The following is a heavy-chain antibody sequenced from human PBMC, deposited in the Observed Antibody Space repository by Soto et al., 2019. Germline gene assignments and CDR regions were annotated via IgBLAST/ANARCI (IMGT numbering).Heavy chain of an antibody. CDR3: ARAPGRDYYYGMDV. J-gene: IGHJ6*02. D-gene: IGHD2-8*02. CDR2: INAGNGNT. V-gene: IGHV1-3*01. Sequence: ASVKVSCKASGYTFTSYAMHWVRQAPGQRLEWMGWINAGNGNTKYSQKFQGRVTITRDTSASTAYMELSSLRSEDTAMYYCARAPGRDYYYGMDVWGQGTTVTVSS. CDR1: GYTFTSYA.